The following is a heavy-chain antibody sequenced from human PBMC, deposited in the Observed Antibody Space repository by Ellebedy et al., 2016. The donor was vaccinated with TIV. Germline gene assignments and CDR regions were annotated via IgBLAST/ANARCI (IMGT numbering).Heavy chain of an antibody. CDR3: ASYNDYDILTDSPHYGMDV. D-gene: IGHD3-9*01. Sequence: SETLSLTCTVSGGPISSYYWSWIRQPPGKGLEWIGYIYYSGSTNYNPSLKSRVTISVDTSKNQFSLKLSSVTAADTAVYYCASYNDYDILTDSPHYGMDVWGQGTTVTVSS. V-gene: IGHV4-59*08. CDR2: IYYSGST. J-gene: IGHJ6*02. CDR1: GGPISSYY.